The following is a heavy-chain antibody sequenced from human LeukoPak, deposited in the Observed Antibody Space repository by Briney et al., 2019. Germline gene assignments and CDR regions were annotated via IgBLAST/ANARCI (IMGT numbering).Heavy chain of an antibody. D-gene: IGHD2-15*01. J-gene: IGHJ4*02. CDR2: IYTSGST. CDR1: GGSISSGSYY. CDR3: ARVDLRYCSGGSCPFDY. Sequence: KPSQTLSPTCTVSGGSISSGSYYWSWIRQPAGKGLEWIGRIYTSGSTNYNPSLKSRVTISVDTSKNQFSLKLSSVTAADTAVYYCARVDLRYCSGGSCPFDYWGQGTLVTVSS. V-gene: IGHV4-61*02.